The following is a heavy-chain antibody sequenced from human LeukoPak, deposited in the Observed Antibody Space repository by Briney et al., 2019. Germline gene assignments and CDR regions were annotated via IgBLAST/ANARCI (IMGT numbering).Heavy chain of an antibody. CDR2: MNPNSGNT. Sequence: ASVKVSCKASGYTFTSYDINWVRQATGQGLAWMGWMNPNSGNTGYAQKFQGRVTMTRNTSISTAYMELSSLRSEDTAVYYCARGLNCSGGSCYSWLYYYYGMDVWGQGTTVTVSS. CDR1: GYTFTSYD. V-gene: IGHV1-8*01. D-gene: IGHD2-15*01. CDR3: ARGLNCSGGSCYSWLYYYYGMDV. J-gene: IGHJ6*02.